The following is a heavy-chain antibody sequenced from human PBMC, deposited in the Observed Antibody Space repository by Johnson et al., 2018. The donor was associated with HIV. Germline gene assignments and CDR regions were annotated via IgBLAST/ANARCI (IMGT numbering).Heavy chain of an antibody. CDR2: INWNGGST. J-gene: IGHJ3*02. CDR1: GFIFDDYG. V-gene: IGHV3-20*04. CDR3: ARWVDSSVYYPLGFDI. D-gene: IGHD3-22*01. Sequence: VQLVESGGGVVRPGGSLRLSCEASGFIFDDYGMSWVRQGRGGGLEWVSGINWNGGSTGYADSVKGRFTISRDNAKNSLYLQMNSLRVEDTHWYYCARWVDSSVYYPLGFDIWGRGAMVTVSS.